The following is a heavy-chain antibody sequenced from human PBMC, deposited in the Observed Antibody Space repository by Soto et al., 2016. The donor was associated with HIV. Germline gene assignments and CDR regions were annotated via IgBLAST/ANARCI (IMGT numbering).Heavy chain of an antibody. D-gene: IGHD3-22*01. J-gene: IGHJ2*01. CDR3: AKKGWMIAKDRNWYFDL. Sequence: EVQLVESGGGLVKPGESLRLSCTGSEFTFRTYSMNWVRQAPGKGLEWVSGISGSGSSTYYADSVKGRFTISRDNSKNTLYLQMKSLRAEDTAVYYCAKKGWMIAKDRNWYFDLWGLGTLVTVSS. CDR1: EFTFRTYS. CDR2: ISGSGSST. V-gene: IGHV3-23*04.